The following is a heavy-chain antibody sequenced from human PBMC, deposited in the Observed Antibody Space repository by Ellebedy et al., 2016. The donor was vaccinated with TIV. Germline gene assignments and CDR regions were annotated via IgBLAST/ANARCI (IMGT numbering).Heavy chain of an antibody. CDR1: GFTFSSYA. CDR3: ARTFLSYFFDY. Sequence: GGSLRLSCAASGFTFSSYAMHWVRQAPGKGLEWVAVISYDGSNKYYADSVKGRFTISRDNSKNTLYLHMDSLRPEDTAVYSCARTFLSYFFDYWGQGTLVSVSS. D-gene: IGHD2/OR15-2a*01. V-gene: IGHV3-30-3*01. CDR2: ISYDGSNK. J-gene: IGHJ4*02.